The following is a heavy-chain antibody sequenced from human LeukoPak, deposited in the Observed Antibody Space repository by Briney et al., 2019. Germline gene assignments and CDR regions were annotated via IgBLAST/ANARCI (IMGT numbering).Heavy chain of an antibody. J-gene: IGHJ4*02. CDR2: IYYSGST. V-gene: IGHV4-59*01. Sequence: AGGSLRLSCAASGFTFSSYSMNWVRQAPGKGLEWIGYIYYSGSTNYNPSPKSRVTISVDTSKNQFSLKLSSVTAADTAVYYCAGRSTVRYFDWLPHPFFDYWGQGTLVTVSS. CDR1: GFTFSSYS. CDR3: AGRSTVRYFDWLPHPFFDY. D-gene: IGHD3-9*01.